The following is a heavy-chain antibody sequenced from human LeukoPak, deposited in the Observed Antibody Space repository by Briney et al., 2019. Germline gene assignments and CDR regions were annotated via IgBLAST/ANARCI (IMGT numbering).Heavy chain of an antibody. Sequence: GGSLRLSCAASGFSFSDYHMSWLRQAPGKGLEYISYISNSVSTIYYADSVKGRFTISRDNAKNSLYLQMNSLRAEDTAVYYCARKAWVAAAFIDYWGQGTLVTVSS. J-gene: IGHJ4*02. V-gene: IGHV3-11*01. CDR3: ARKAWVAAAFIDY. CDR2: ISNSVSTI. D-gene: IGHD6-13*01. CDR1: GFSFSDYH.